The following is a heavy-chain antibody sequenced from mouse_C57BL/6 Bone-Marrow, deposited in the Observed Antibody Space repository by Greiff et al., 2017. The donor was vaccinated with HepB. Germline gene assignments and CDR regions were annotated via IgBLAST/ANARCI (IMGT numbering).Heavy chain of an antibody. J-gene: IGHJ2*01. CDR1: GFTFSSYG. CDR3: ARQGDYGFDY. V-gene: IGHV5-6*01. Sequence: DVHLVESGGDLVKPGGSLKLSCAASGFTFSSYGMSWVRQTPDKRLEWVATISSGGSYTYYPDSVKGRFTISRDNAKNTLYLQMSSLKSEDTAMYYCARQGDYGFDYWGQGTTLTVSS. D-gene: IGHD1-1*01. CDR2: ISSGGSYT.